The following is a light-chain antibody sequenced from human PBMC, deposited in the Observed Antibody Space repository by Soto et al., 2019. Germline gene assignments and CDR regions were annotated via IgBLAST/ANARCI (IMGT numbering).Light chain of an antibody. J-gene: IGLJ1*01. CDR3: QSYDSSLINYV. Sequence: VLTQPPSVSGAPGQRVTISCTGSTSNIGADYDVHWYQQLPGTAPKLLIYGSSDRPSGVPDRFSGSKSGTSASLAITGLQAEDEADYYCQSYDSSLINYVFGTGTKVTVL. CDR1: TSNIGADYD. V-gene: IGLV1-40*01. CDR2: GSS.